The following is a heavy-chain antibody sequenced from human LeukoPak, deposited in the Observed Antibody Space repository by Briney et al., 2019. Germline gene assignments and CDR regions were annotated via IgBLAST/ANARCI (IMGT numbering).Heavy chain of an antibody. J-gene: IGHJ5*02. CDR2: IYTSGST. Sequence: SETLSLTCTVSGGSISSYYWSWIRQPAGKGLEWIGRIYTSGSTNYNPSLKSRVTMSVDTSKNRFSLKLSSVTAADTAVYYCAREPFVKRVRGVIRWFDPWGQGTLVTVSS. V-gene: IGHV4-4*07. D-gene: IGHD3-10*01. CDR1: GGSISSYY. CDR3: AREPFVKRVRGVIRWFDP.